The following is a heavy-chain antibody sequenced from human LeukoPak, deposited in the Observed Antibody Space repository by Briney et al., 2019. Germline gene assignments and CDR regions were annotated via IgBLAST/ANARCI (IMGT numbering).Heavy chain of an antibody. Sequence: SETLSLTCAVYGGSFSGYYWSWIRQPPGKGLEWIGEINHSGSTNYNPSLKIRVTISVDTSKNQFSLKLSSVTAADTAVYYCARGRGYYDSSGPRYYYYYMDVWGKGTTVTVSS. CDR3: ARGRGYYDSSGPRYYYYYMDV. J-gene: IGHJ6*03. V-gene: IGHV4-34*01. CDR1: GGSFSGYY. D-gene: IGHD3-22*01. CDR2: INHSGST.